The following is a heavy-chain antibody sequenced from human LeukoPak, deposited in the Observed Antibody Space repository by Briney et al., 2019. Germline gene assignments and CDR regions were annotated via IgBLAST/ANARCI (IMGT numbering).Heavy chain of an antibody. Sequence: ASVKVSCKASGDTFTRYGISWVRQAPGQGLGWMGWISSYSDKTNYVQRLQGRVTMTTDTSTSTAYMELRSLTSDDTAVYYCARDHCSSDNCNANYAFWGQGALVTVSS. CDR2: ISSYSDKT. V-gene: IGHV1-18*01. D-gene: IGHD2-2*01. J-gene: IGHJ4*02. CDR1: GDTFTRYG. CDR3: ARDHCSSDNCNANYAF.